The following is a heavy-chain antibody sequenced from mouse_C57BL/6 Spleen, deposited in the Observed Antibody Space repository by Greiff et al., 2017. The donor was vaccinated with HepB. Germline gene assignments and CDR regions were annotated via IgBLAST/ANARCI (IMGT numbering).Heavy chain of an antibody. CDR1: GFTFSSYG. Sequence: EVQRVESGGDLVKPGGSLKLSCAASGFTFSSYGMSWVRQTPDKRLEWVATISSGGSYTYYPDSVKGRFTISRDNAKNTLYLQMSSLKSEDTARYYCARQGGTGAWFAYWGQGTLVTVAA. CDR3: ARQGGTGAWFAY. CDR2: ISSGGSYT. J-gene: IGHJ3*01. V-gene: IGHV5-6*01. D-gene: IGHD1-1*02.